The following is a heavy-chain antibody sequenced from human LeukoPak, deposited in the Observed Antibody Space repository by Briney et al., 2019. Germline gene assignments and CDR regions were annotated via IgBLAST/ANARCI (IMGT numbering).Heavy chain of an antibody. CDR2: ISSSSSYI. CDR1: GFTFRSYS. CDR3: ARDDSSSSFDY. Sequence: PWGSLRLSCAASGFTFRSYSMNRVRQAPGKALEWVSSISSSSSYINYADSVKGRFTISKDNAKNSLYLQMNSLRAEDTAVYYCARDDSSSSFDYWGQGTLVTVSS. J-gene: IGHJ4*02. D-gene: IGHD6-6*01. V-gene: IGHV3-21*01.